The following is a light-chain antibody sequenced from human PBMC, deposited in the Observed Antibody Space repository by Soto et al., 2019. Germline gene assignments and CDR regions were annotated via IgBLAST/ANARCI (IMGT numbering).Light chain of an antibody. J-gene: IGLJ2*01. Sequence: QSALTQPRSVSGSPGQSVTISCTGTSSDVGGYNYVSWYQQHPGKAPQLVIYDVSKRPSGVPDRFSGSKSGNTASLTISGLQAEDEADYYCSSYTSSSTLVFGGGTKLTVL. V-gene: IGLV2-11*01. CDR2: DVS. CDR3: SSYTSSSTLV. CDR1: SSDVGGYNY.